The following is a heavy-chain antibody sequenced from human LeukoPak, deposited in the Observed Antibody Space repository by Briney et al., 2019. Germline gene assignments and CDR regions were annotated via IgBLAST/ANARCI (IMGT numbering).Heavy chain of an antibody. CDR3: ARLNAGTSGNWFDP. D-gene: IGHD1-1*01. CDR2: IYTSGST. J-gene: IGHJ5*02. V-gene: IGHV4-4*07. CDR1: SGSISSYY. Sequence: SETLSLTCTVSSGSISSYYWSWIRQPAGKGLEWIGRIYTSGSTNYNPSLKSRVTMSVDTSKNQFSLKLSSVTAADTAVYYCARLNAGTSGNWFDPWGQGTLVTVSS.